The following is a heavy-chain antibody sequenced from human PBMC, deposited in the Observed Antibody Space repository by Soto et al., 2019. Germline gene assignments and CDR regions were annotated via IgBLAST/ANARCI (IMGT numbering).Heavy chain of an antibody. CDR2: ISAYNGNT. V-gene: IGHV1-18*03. D-gene: IGHD6-6*01. CDR1: GYTFTSYG. J-gene: IGHJ6*02. Sequence: QVQLVQSGAEVKKPGASVKVSCKASGYTFTSYGISWVRQAPGQGLEWMGWISAYNGNTNYAQKLQGRVTMTTDTSTSTAYMELRSLRSDDMAVYYCAREGEYSSPFYYYYYGMDVWGQGTTVTVSS. CDR3: AREGEYSSPFYYYYYGMDV.